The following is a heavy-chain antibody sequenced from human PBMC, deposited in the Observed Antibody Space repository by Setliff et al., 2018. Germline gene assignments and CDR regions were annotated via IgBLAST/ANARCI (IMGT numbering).Heavy chain of an antibody. Sequence: SETLSLTCTVSDGSISTYYWSWIRQPPGKRLEWIGFIHHSGSTHYNPSLKSRVTISVDTSKNQFSLKLSSVTAADTTVYYCARRSPAYYSDSSGYFYDTSPYMDVWGKGTTVTVS. CDR1: DGSISTYY. CDR3: ARRSPAYYSDSSGYFYDTSPYMDV. V-gene: IGHV4-59*08. D-gene: IGHD3-22*01. CDR2: IHHSGST. J-gene: IGHJ6*03.